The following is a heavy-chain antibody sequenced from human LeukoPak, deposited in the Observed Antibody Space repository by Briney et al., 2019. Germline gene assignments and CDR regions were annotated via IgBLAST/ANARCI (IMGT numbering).Heavy chain of an antibody. J-gene: IGHJ6*03. V-gene: IGHV4-61*02. Sequence: PSETLSLTCTVSGGSISSGSYYWSWIRQPAGKRLEWIGRIYTSGSTNYNPSLKSRVTISVDTSKNQFSLKLSSVTAADTAVYYCARDPDFWSGYSYYYYYMDVWGKGTTVTVSS. CDR3: ARDPDFWSGYSYYYYYMDV. D-gene: IGHD3-3*01. CDR1: GGSISSGSYY. CDR2: IYTSGST.